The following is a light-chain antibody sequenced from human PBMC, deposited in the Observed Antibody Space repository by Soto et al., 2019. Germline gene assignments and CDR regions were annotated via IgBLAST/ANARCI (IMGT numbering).Light chain of an antibody. CDR1: QSVLYSSKNKNY. J-gene: IGKJ2*01. CDR2: WAS. Sequence: DIVMTQSPDSLAVSLGERATNNCKSSQSVLYSSKNKNYLAWYQQKPGQPPNLLIYWASTRESGVPDRFSGSGSGTDFTLTISSLQAEDVAVYYCQQYYSAPYTFGQGTKLEIK. CDR3: QQYYSAPYT. V-gene: IGKV4-1*01.